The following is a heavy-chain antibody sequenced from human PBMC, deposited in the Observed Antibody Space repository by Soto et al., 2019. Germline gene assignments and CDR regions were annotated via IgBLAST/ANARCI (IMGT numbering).Heavy chain of an antibody. D-gene: IGHD6-13*01. Sequence: ETLSLTCAVYGGSFSGYYWSWIRQPPGKGLEWIGEINHSGSTNYNPSLKSRVTISVDTSKNQFSLKLSSVTAADTAVYYCARPGIAAAGTLQKPYYFDYWGQGTLVTVSS. CDR1: GGSFSGYY. CDR3: ARPGIAAAGTLQKPYYFDY. J-gene: IGHJ4*02. CDR2: INHSGST. V-gene: IGHV4-34*01.